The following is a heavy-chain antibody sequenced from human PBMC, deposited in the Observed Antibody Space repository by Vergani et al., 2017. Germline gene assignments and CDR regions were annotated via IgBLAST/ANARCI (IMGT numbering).Heavy chain of an antibody. CDR1: GGSFSGYY. D-gene: IGHD4-17*01. CDR2: INHSGST. J-gene: IGHJ2*01. Sequence: QVQLQQWGAGLLKPSETLSLTCAVYGGSFSGYYWSWIRQPPGKGLEWIGEINHSGSTNYNPSLKSRVTISVDTSKNQFSLKLSSVTAADTAVYYCASPSAALDYGDWXFDLWGRGTLVTVSS. CDR3: ASPSAALDYGDWXFDL. V-gene: IGHV4-34*01.